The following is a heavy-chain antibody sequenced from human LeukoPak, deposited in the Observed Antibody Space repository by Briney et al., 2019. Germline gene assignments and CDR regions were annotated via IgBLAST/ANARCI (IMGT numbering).Heavy chain of an antibody. CDR2: ISSDGRDK. CDR3: ARDLRRIAAYYFDY. D-gene: IGHD6-25*01. V-gene: IGHV3-30*03. CDR1: GFTFSNYA. J-gene: IGHJ4*02. Sequence: PGVPLRLSCAASGFTFSNYAIHWVRQAPGKGLECVAVISSDGRDKHYADSVKGRFTISRDNSKNTMYLQTNSLRAEDTAVYYCARDLRRIAAYYFDYWGQGTLVTVSS.